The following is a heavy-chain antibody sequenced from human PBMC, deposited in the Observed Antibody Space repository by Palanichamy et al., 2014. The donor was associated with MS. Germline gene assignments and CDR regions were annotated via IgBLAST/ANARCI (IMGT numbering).Heavy chain of an antibody. D-gene: IGHD2-2*01. J-gene: IGHJ5*02. Sequence: QITLRESGPTLVKPTQTLTLTCTFSGFSLTTSGVGVGWIRQPPGKALEWLALIYWDDDENYRPSLKSRLTITKDSSRNQVVLTMTNMDPVDTATYYCAHRHCSRTSCGWFDPWGQGTLVTV. CDR3: AHRHCSRTSCGWFDP. CDR1: GFSLTTSGVG. V-gene: IGHV2-5*02. CDR2: IYWDDDE.